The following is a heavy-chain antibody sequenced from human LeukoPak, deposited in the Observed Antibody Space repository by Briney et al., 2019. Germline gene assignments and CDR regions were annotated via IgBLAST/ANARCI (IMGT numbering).Heavy chain of an antibody. CDR2: INHSGST. Sequence: SETLSLTCGVYGGSFSGYYWSWIRQPPGKGLEWIGEINHSGSTNYDPSPKSRVTISVDTSKNQFSLKVSSVTAADTAVYYCARDPNDHFDYWGQGTLVTVSS. CDR1: GGSFSGYY. CDR3: ARDPNDHFDY. V-gene: IGHV4-34*01. J-gene: IGHJ4*02.